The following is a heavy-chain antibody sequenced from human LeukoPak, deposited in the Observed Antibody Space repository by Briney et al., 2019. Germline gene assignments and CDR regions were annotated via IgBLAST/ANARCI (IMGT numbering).Heavy chain of an antibody. CDR3: ARGRGDYYGSSGNWFDP. V-gene: IGHV1-18*01. CDR1: GYTFRSYG. D-gene: IGHD3-22*01. Sequence: ASVTVSCKGSGYTFRSYGITWVRQAPGQGLEWMGWISANNGNTNYAQKFQGRVTMTTDTSTTTAYMELRSLRSDDTAVYYCARGRGDYYGSSGNWFDPWGQGALVTVSS. CDR2: ISANNGNT. J-gene: IGHJ5*02.